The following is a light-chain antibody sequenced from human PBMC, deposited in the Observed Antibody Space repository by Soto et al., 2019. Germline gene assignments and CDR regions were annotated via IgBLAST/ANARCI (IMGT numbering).Light chain of an antibody. Sequence: EIVLTQSPATLSSSPGERATLSCRASQSVSSYLAWYQQKPGQAPRLLIYDASNRATGIPARFSGSGSGTDFPLTISSLEPEDFAVYCCQQRSNWPPLPFGGGTQVESK. CDR2: DAS. J-gene: IGKJ4*01. V-gene: IGKV3-11*01. CDR3: QQRSNWPPLP. CDR1: QSVSSY.